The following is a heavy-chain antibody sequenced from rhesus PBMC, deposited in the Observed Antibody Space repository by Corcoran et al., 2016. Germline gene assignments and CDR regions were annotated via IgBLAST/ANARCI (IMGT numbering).Heavy chain of an antibody. CDR2: IDPSDSVT. J-gene: IGHJ4*01. D-gene: IGHD6-31*01. Sequence: EVQLVQSGAEVKRPGESLKISCKTSGYSFTSYWISWVRQMPGKGLEWMGAIDPSDSVTRYSPSFQGQVTISADKSISTAYLQWSSLKASDTATYYCAKIAAAGGYFDYWGQGVLVTVSS. V-gene: IGHV5-2*01. CDR1: GYSFTSYW. CDR3: AKIAAAGGYFDY.